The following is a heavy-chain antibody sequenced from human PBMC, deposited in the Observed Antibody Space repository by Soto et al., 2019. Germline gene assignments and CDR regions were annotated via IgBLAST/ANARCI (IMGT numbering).Heavy chain of an antibody. D-gene: IGHD3-22*01. CDR2: TYYRSKWYN. CDR1: GDSVSSNSAA. Sequence: QALSLTFAISGDSVSSNSAACNLIRHSPSRGLEWLGRTYYRSKWYNDYAVSVKSRITINPDTSKNQFSLQLNSVTPEDTAVYYCARITMIVVVITTYFDYWGQGTLVTVSS. J-gene: IGHJ4*02. V-gene: IGHV6-1*01. CDR3: ARITMIVVVITTYFDY.